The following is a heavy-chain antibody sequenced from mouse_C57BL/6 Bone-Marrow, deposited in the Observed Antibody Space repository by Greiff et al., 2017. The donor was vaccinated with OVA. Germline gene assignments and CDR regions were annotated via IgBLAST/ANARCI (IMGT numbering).Heavy chain of an antibody. Sequence: QVQLQQPGAELVKPGASVKLSCKASGYTFTSYWMHWVKQRPGQGLEWIGMIHPNSGSTNYNEKFKSKATLTVDKSSSTAYMQLGSLTSEDSAVYDCAREGLWPDYFDDWGQGTTLTVSS. V-gene: IGHV1-64*01. D-gene: IGHD1-1*02. CDR1: GYTFTSYW. J-gene: IGHJ2*01. CDR3: AREGLWPDYFDD. CDR2: IHPNSGST.